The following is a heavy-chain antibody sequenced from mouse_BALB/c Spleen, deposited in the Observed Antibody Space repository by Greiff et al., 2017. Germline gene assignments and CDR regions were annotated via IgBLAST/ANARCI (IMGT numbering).Heavy chain of an antibody. D-gene: IGHD2-2*01. CDR1: GFTFSSYA. CDR2: ISSGGST. J-gene: IGHJ3*01. CDR3: ARKRDYGYDGFAY. Sequence: EVKVVESGGGLVKPGGSLKLSCAASGFTFSSYAMSWVRQTPEKRLEWVASISSGGSTYYPDSVKGRFTISRDNARNILYLQMSSLRSEDTAMYYCARKRDYGYDGFAYWGQGTLVTVSA. V-gene: IGHV5-6-5*01.